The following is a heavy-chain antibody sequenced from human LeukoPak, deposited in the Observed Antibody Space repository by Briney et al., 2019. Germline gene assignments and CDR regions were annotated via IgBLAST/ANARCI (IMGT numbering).Heavy chain of an antibody. CDR2: ISRSGSTI. V-gene: IGHV3-48*03. D-gene: IGHD5-24*01. Sequence: AGGSLRLSCAASGFTFSTYELIWVRQAPGRGLEWVSYISRSGSTIYYADSVKGRFTISRDNGKNSLYLQMNGLRAEDTAVYYCARESTGGGYSFDYWGQGTLVTVSS. CDR3: ARESTGGGYSFDY. CDR1: GFTFSTYE. J-gene: IGHJ4*02.